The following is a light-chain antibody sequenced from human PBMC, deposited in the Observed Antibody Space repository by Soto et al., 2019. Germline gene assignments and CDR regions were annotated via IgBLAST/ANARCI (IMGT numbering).Light chain of an antibody. Sequence: QSVLTQPASVAGSPGQSITISFTGTSSDVGSYNLVSWYQQQPGKAPQLMIYEGSKRPSGVSNRFSGSKSGNTASLTISGLQAEDEADYYGCSYAGSSTYVVFGGGTQLTVL. CDR1: SSDVGSYNL. CDR3: CSYAGSSTYVV. CDR2: EGS. V-gene: IGLV2-23*01. J-gene: IGLJ2*01.